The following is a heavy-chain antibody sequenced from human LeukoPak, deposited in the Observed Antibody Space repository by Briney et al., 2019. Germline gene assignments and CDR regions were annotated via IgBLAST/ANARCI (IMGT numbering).Heavy chain of an antibody. V-gene: IGHV4-30-2*01. D-gene: IGHD2-2*01. CDR2: IYHSGST. J-gene: IGHJ4*02. CDR1: GGSISSGGYS. Sequence: SETLSLTCAVSGGSISSGGYSWSWIRQPPGKGLECIGYIYHSGSTYYNPSLKSRVTISVDRSKNQFSLKLSSVTAADTAVYYCARGEPADHHFDYWGQGTLVTVSS. CDR3: ARGEPADHHFDY.